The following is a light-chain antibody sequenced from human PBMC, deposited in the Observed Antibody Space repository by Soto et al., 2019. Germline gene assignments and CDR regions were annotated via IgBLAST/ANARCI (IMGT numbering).Light chain of an antibody. V-gene: IGKV3D-20*02. Sequence: ETVLTQSPGTLSLSPGERATVSCRASQSVGGSSLAWYQQRPGQAPRLLIYDTSKRATGIPDRFSGSGSGTDFTLTISRLEPEDFAVYYCQQRSNWPPITFGQGTRLEIK. CDR3: QQRSNWPPIT. J-gene: IGKJ5*01. CDR2: DTS. CDR1: QSVGGSS.